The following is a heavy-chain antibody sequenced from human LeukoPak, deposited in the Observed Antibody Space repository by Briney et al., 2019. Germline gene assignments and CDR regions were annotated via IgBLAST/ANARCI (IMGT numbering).Heavy chain of an antibody. CDR2: IWYDESNK. D-gene: IGHD3-10*01. V-gene: IGHV3-33*01. J-gene: IGHJ4*02. CDR3: ARDRSGSLAGGDY. Sequence: GGSLRLSCAASGFTFSSYGMHWVRQAPGKGLEWVAVIWYDESNKSYADSVKGRFTISRDNSKNTLYLQMNSLTAEDTAVYYCARDRSGSLAGGDYWGQGTLVTVSS. CDR1: GFTFSSYG.